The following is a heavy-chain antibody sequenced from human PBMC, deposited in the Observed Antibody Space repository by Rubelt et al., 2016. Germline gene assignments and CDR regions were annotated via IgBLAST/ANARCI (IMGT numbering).Heavy chain of an antibody. D-gene: IGHD1-26*01. CDR2: YDPEEGAV. J-gene: IGHJ4*01. Sequence: QVQLVQSGAEVKKPGASVKVSCKVSGYIFTDLSMRWVRQAPGKGLEWMGGYDPEEGAVIYAQKFQGRVTMTEDTSTDTAYMELTSLTSADTAVYYCAAGGVGAAFFDYWGQGTLVTVPS. V-gene: IGHV1-24*01. CDR3: AAGGVGAAFFDY. CDR1: GYIFTDLS.